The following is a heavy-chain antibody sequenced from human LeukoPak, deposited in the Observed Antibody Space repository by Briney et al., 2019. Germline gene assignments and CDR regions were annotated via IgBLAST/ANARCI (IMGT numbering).Heavy chain of an antibody. CDR3: ARDYRGIAVADYYFDY. J-gene: IGHJ4*02. CDR2: ISAYNGNT. D-gene: IGHD6-19*01. CDR1: GYTFISYG. Sequence: ASVKVSCKASGYTFISYGISWMRQAPGQGLEWIGCISAYNGNTKYAQKFQGRVTMTTDTSTSTAYMELKSLRSGDTAVYYCARDYRGIAVADYYFDYWGQGTLVTVSS. V-gene: IGHV1-18*01.